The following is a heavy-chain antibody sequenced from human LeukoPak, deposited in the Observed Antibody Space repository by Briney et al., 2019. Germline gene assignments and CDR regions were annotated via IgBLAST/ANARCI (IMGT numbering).Heavy chain of an antibody. Sequence: GGSLRLSCAASGFTFSSYAMHWVRQAPGKGLEWVAVISCDGSNKYYADSVKGRFTISRDNSKNTLYLQMNSLRAEDTAVYYCARDRVVVAARSQYYYYYGMDVWGQGTTVTASS. J-gene: IGHJ6*02. CDR3: ARDRVVVAARSQYYYYYGMDV. CDR1: GFTFSSYA. V-gene: IGHV3-30*04. D-gene: IGHD2-15*01. CDR2: ISCDGSNK.